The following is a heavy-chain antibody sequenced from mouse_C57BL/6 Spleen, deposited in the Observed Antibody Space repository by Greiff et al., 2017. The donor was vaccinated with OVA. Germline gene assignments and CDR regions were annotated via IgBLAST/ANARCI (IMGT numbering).Heavy chain of an antibody. V-gene: IGHV1-52*01. Sequence: QVHVKQPGAELVRPGSSVKLSCKASGYTFTSYWMHWVKQRPIQGLEWIGNIDPSDSETHYNQKFKDKATLTVDKSSSTAYMQLSSLTSEDSAVYYCAREGPYYSNSAWFAYWGQGTLVTVSA. J-gene: IGHJ3*01. CDR2: IDPSDSET. CDR3: AREGPYYSNSAWFAY. CDR1: GYTFTSYW. D-gene: IGHD2-5*01.